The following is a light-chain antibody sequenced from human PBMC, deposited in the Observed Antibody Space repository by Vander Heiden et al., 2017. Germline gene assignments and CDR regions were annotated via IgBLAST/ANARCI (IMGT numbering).Light chain of an antibody. CDR3: QQYNDWPGT. J-gene: IGKJ1*01. CDR2: HSS. V-gene: IGKV3-15*01. Sequence: TLSVSLGERATLSCRASRSVRNNVAWYQQKPGQAPSLLIYHSSTRDASVPARFSGSGSETEFTLTISSLQSEDFAIYYCQQYNDWPGTFGQGTKLEI. CDR1: RSVRNN.